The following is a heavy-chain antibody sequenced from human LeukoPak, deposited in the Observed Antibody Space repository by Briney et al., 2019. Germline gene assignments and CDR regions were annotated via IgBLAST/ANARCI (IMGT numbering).Heavy chain of an antibody. D-gene: IGHD3-22*01. Sequence: SETLSLTCAVYGGSFSGYYWGWIRQPPGKGLEWIGSIYHSGSTYYNPSLKSRVTISVDTSKNQFSLKLSSVTAADTAVYYCVRDYYDSSGYVDAFDIWGQGTMVTVSS. CDR3: VRDYYDSSGYVDAFDI. J-gene: IGHJ3*02. CDR1: GGSFSGYY. CDR2: IYHSGST. V-gene: IGHV4-34*01.